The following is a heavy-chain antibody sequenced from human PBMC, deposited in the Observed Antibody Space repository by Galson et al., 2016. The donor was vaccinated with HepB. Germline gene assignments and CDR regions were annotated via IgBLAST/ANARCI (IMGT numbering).Heavy chain of an antibody. D-gene: IGHD3-10*01. Sequence: SLRLSCATSGFSFSTYNMNWVRQAPGKGLEWVSSISSESKYIYYAASVKGRFRISRDYSENSLSPQMNSLTVEDTAVYYCARDAGTVWFGDVSDWYFDLWGRGTLVTVSS. J-gene: IGHJ2*01. CDR1: GFSFSTYN. V-gene: IGHV3-21*01. CDR3: ARDAGTVWFGDVSDWYFDL. CDR2: ISSESKYI.